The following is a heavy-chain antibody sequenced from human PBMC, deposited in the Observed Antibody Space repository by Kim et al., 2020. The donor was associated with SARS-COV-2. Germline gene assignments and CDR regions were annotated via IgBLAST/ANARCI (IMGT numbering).Heavy chain of an antibody. CDR2: IWYDGSNK. CDR3: ARALAGAGTGEDY. CDR1: GFTFSSYG. D-gene: IGHD6-19*01. V-gene: IGHV3-33*01. Sequence: GGSLRLSCAASGFTFSSYGMHWVRQAPGKGLEWVAVIWYDGSNKYYADSVKGRFTISRDNSKNTLYLQMNSLRAEDTAVYYCARALAGAGTGEDYWGQGTLVTVSS. J-gene: IGHJ4*02.